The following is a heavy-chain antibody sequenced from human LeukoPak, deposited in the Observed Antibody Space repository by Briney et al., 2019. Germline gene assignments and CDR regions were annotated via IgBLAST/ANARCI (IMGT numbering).Heavy chain of an antibody. V-gene: IGHV1-2*02. Sequence: ASVKVSCKASGYTFTGYYMHWVRQAPGQGPEWMGWINPSSGGTHYAQKFQGRVTMTRDTSINTAYMELSSLRSDDTAVYYCTRAKRVIFDYWGQGTLVTVSS. CDR1: GYTFTGYY. CDR2: INPSSGGT. CDR3: TRAKRVIFDY. D-gene: IGHD1-1*01. J-gene: IGHJ4*02.